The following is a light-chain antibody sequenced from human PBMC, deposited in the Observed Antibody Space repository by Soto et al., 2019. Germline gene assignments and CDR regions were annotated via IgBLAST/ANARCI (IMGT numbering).Light chain of an antibody. CDR3: SSYTSSSTLRV. CDR2: EVS. Sequence: QSVLTQPASVSGSPGQSITMSCTGTSSDVGGYNYVSWYQQHPGKAPKLMIYEVSNRPSGVSNRFSGSKSGNTASLTISGLQAEDEADYYCSSYTSSSTLRVFGTGTKVTVL. J-gene: IGLJ1*01. CDR1: SSDVGGYNY. V-gene: IGLV2-14*01.